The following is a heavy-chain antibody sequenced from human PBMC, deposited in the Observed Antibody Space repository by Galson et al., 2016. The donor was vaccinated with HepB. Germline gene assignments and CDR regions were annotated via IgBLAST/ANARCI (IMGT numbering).Heavy chain of an antibody. Sequence: SLRPSCAASGFTFSNAWLSWVRQAPGTGLEWVGRIQSQTDGGTTDYAAPVKGRLTISRDDSKNTLYLQMNSLKTEDTAVYYCTTPWFDPWGQGTLVTVSS. CDR1: GFTFSNAW. CDR3: TTPWFDP. J-gene: IGHJ5*02. CDR2: IQSQTDGGTT. V-gene: IGHV3-15*01.